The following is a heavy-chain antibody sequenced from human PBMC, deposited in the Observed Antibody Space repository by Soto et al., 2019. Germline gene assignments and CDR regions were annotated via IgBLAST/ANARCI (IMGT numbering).Heavy chain of an antibody. CDR1: XFTFSSYA. V-gene: IGHV3-23*01. J-gene: IGHJ2*01. Sequence: GGSLRLSCAASXFTFSSYAMSWVRQAPGKGLEWVSAISGSGGSTYYADSVKGRFTISRDNSKNTLYLQMNSLRAEDTAVYYCAKGFHRRYFNLWGRGTLVTVSS. CDR3: AKGFHRRYFNL. CDR2: ISGSGGST. D-gene: IGHD3-10*01.